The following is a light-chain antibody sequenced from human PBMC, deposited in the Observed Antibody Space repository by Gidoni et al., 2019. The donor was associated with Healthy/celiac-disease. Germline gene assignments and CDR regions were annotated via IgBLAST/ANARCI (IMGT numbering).Light chain of an antibody. CDR3: RQYYSYPPIT. CDR1: QGISSY. V-gene: IGKV1-8*01. CDR2: DTS. Sequence: AIRMTQSPSSFSASTGDRVTITCRASQGISSYLAWYQQKQGKDPKLLIYDTSTLQSGVPSRFSGGGSGTDYTLTISCLQSEDFATYYCRQYYSYPPITFGQGTRLEIK. J-gene: IGKJ5*01.